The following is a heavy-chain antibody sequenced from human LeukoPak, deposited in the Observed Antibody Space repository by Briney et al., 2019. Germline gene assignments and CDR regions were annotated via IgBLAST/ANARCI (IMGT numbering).Heavy chain of an antibody. V-gene: IGHV3-9*01. Sequence: GGSLRLSCAASGFTFDDYAMHWVRHAPGKGLEWVSGISWNSGSIGYADSVKGRFTISRDNAKNSLYLQMNSLRAEDTALYYCAKDMSYDSSGTLFDYWGQGTLVTVSS. J-gene: IGHJ4*02. D-gene: IGHD3-22*01. CDR3: AKDMSYDSSGTLFDY. CDR1: GFTFDDYA. CDR2: ISWNSGSI.